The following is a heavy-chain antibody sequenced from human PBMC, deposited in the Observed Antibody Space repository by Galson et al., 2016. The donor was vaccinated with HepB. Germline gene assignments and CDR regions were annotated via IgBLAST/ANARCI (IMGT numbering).Heavy chain of an antibody. CDR2: IYYGGS. CDR1: GFSFSNSG. Sequence: SLRLSCAASGFSFSNSGIHWVRQAPGKGLEWVALIYYGGSNYADSVKGRFTVSRDDSRKTSFLQMNSLRDEDTAVYYCARRSGSSWFDPWGQGTLVTVSS. CDR3: ARRSGSSWFDP. J-gene: IGHJ5*02. D-gene: IGHD3-3*01. V-gene: IGHV3-33*01.